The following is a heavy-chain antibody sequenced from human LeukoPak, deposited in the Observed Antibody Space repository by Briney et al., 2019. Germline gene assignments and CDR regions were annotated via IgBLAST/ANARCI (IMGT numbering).Heavy chain of an antibody. D-gene: IGHD1/OR15-1a*01. CDR1: GFTFDDYG. V-gene: IGHV3-20*04. J-gene: IGHJ4*02. CDR2: INWNGGST. CDR3: ATSESQTRFDY. Sequence: GGSLRLSCAASGFTFDDYGMSWVRQAPGKGLEWVSGINWNGGSTGYADSVKGRFTISRDNAKNSLYLQMNSLRASDTAMYYCATSESQTRFDYWGQGTPVTVSS.